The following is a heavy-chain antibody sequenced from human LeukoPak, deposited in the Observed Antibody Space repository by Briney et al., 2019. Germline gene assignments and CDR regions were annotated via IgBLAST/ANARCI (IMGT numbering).Heavy chain of an antibody. D-gene: IGHD3-22*01. CDR1: GGSIRSYY. CDR2: ISDSGRT. J-gene: IGHJ4*02. CDR3: ARDRVGIGSDY. V-gene: IGHV4-59*01. Sequence: PSETLSLTGSVAGGSIRSYYWSWIRQPPGKGLEWIGYISDSGRTNYKPSLKSRVTISVDTSKNQFSLKLSSVTAADTAVYYCARDRVGIGSDYWGQGILVTVSS.